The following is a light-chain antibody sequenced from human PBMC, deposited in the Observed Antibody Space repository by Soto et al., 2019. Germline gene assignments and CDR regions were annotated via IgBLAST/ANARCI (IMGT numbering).Light chain of an antibody. Sequence: QSVLTQPPSASGNPGQRVTISCSGSSSNIGSNTVNWYQQLPGTAPKLLIYSNNQPPSGLPHRFSGSKSVTSASLAISGLQSEDEADYYCAAWDDSLNGYVFGTGTKLTVL. CDR2: SNN. J-gene: IGLJ1*01. CDR3: AAWDDSLNGYV. CDR1: SSNIGSNT. V-gene: IGLV1-44*01.